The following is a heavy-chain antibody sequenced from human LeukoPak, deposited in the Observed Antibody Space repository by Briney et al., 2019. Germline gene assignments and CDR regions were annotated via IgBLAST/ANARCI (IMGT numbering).Heavy chain of an antibody. Sequence: SGTLSLTCTVSGGSISSYYWTWIRQPPGKGLEWIGYIYYSGSTYYNPSLKSRVTISLDTSKNQFSLKLSSVTAADTAVYYCARAGKSYGTGYYFDYWGQGTLVTVSS. CDR1: GGSISSYY. D-gene: IGHD3-10*01. CDR3: ARAGKSYGTGYYFDY. J-gene: IGHJ4*02. V-gene: IGHV4-59*08. CDR2: IYYSGST.